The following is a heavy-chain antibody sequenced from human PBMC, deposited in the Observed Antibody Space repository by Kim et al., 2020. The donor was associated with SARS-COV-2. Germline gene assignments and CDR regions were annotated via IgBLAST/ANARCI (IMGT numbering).Heavy chain of an antibody. D-gene: IGHD4-17*01. J-gene: IGHJ4*02. Sequence: YNPSFQGHVLISADKSISTAYLQWTSLKASDTAMYYCARHLFYGDYGVDYWGQGTLVTVSS. V-gene: IGHV5-10-1*01. CDR3: ARHLFYGDYGVDY.